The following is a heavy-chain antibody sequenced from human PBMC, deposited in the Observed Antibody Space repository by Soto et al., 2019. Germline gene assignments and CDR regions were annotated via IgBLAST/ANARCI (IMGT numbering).Heavy chain of an antibody. CDR1: GYTFTSYA. Sequence: ASVKVSCKASGYTFTSYAMQWVRQAPGQGLEWMGIINPSGGSTSYAQKFQGRVTMTRDTSTSTVYMELSSLRSEDTAVYYCARDTAVAGTGIDYWGQGTLVTVSS. J-gene: IGHJ4*02. CDR2: INPSGGST. CDR3: ARDTAVAGTGIDY. D-gene: IGHD6-19*01. V-gene: IGHV1-46*03.